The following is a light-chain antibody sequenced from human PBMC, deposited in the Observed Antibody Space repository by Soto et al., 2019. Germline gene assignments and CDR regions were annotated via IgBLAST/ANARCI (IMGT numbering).Light chain of an antibody. V-gene: IGLV2-14*01. CDR2: DVT. CDR1: SNDFGGYNF. J-gene: IGLJ1*01. CDR3: NSYSSGNTLYV. Sequence: QSVLTQPASVAGSPGQSITIPCNGTSNDFGGYNFVSWFQQHPGKAPKLLICDVTRRPSGVSDRFSGSKSGNTASLTISGLQAEDEADYYCNSYSSGNTLYVFGSGTRSPS.